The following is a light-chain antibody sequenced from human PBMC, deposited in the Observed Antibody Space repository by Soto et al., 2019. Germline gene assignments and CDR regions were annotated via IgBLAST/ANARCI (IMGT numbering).Light chain of an antibody. J-gene: IGKJ4*01. CDR2: AAS. CDR3: QQSDSVPLT. CDR1: QSIRTY. Sequence: DIPMTQSPSSLSASVGDRVTITCRASQSIRTYLNWYQQKPGKAPKLLISAASTLRSGVPSRFSGSGSGTDFSLSISSLQPEDFATYYCQQSDSVPLTFGGGTKVELK. V-gene: IGKV1-39*01.